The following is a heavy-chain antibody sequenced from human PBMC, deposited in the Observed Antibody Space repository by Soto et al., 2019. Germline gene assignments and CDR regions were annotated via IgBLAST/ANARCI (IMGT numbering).Heavy chain of an antibody. V-gene: IGHV3-23*01. J-gene: IGHJ4*02. D-gene: IGHD3-22*01. CDR3: AKAISDYYAPSDY. Sequence: GGSLRLSCAASGFSFSSFAMGWVRQAPGRGLEWVSVISHRDGSTYYADSVKGRFTISRHDSKSTLYLQMNGLRGDDTAIYYCAKAISDYYAPSDYWGQGSLVTVSS. CDR1: GFSFSSFA. CDR2: ISHRDGST.